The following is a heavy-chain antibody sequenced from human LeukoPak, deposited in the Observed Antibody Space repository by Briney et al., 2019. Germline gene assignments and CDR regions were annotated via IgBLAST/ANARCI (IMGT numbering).Heavy chain of an antibody. D-gene: IGHD5-12*01. Sequence: GGSLRLSCAASGFTSSDHYMDGVRQAPGKGLEWVGRTRNKANSYTTQYAASVKGRFTISRDDSKNSLYLQMNSLKTEDTAVYYCAKPDPQWLRLSEYYYYGMDVWGQGTTVTVSS. CDR1: GFTSSDHY. V-gene: IGHV3-72*01. CDR3: AKPDPQWLRLSEYYYYGMDV. J-gene: IGHJ6*02. CDR2: TRNKANSYTT.